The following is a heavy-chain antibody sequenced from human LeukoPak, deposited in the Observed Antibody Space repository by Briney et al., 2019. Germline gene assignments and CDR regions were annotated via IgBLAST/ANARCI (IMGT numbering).Heavy chain of an antibody. CDR2: ISDSGGRT. CDR3: VVDTAMVNY. D-gene: IGHD5-18*01. V-gene: IGHV3-23*01. CDR1: GITLSNYG. Sequence: SGGSLRLSCAVSGITLSNYGMSWVRQAPGKGLEWVAGISDSGGRTKYADSVKGRFTISRDNSKNSLYLQMNSLRAEDTAVYYCVVDTAMVNYWGQGTLVTVSS. J-gene: IGHJ4*02.